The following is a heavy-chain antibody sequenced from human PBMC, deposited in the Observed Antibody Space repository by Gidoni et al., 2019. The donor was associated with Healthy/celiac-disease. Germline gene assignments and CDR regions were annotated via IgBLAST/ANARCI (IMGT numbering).Heavy chain of an antibody. D-gene: IGHD3-22*01. CDR3: AREKNYYDSSGYFDY. V-gene: IGHV3-33*01. CDR1: GFTFSSYG. J-gene: IGHJ4*02. CDR2: IWYDGSNK. Sequence: QVQLVESGGGVFQPGRSLRLSCAASGFTFSSYGMHWVRQAPGKGLEWVAVIWYDGSNKYYADSVKGRFTISRDNSKNTLYLQMNSLRAEDTAVYYCAREKNYYDSSGYFDYWGQGTLVTVSS.